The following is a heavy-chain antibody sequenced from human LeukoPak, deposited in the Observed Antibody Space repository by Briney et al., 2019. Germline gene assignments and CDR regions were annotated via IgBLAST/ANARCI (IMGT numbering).Heavy chain of an antibody. CDR1: GFTFSAYY. Sequence: GGSLRLSCAASGFTFSAYYMSWIRQAPGKGLEWVSYISSSGSSRYYAESVKGRFTISRDNAKNSLYLQMNSLRAEDTAVYYCARGGGYYYVDYWGQGTLVTVSS. CDR3: ARGGGYYYVDY. D-gene: IGHD3-22*01. J-gene: IGHJ4*02. V-gene: IGHV3-11*04. CDR2: ISSSGSSR.